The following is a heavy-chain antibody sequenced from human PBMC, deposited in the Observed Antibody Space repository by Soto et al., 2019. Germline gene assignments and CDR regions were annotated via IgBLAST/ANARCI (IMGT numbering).Heavy chain of an antibody. CDR1: GGSFTSNNW. CDR2: IYRTGST. D-gene: IGHD1-7*01. V-gene: IGHV4-4*02. J-gene: IGHJ4*02. Sequence: QVQLQESGPGLVKPSGTLSLTCAVSGGSFTSNNWWTWVRQPPGQGLEWLGEIYRTGSTNYNPSLKSRVTISLDKSENPVSLKVTSLTAADTAVYYCASRDPGTSVDYWGQGTLVTVSS. CDR3: ASRDPGTSVDY.